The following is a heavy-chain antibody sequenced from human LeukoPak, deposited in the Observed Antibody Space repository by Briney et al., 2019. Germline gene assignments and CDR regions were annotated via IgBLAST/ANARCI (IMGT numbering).Heavy chain of an antibody. V-gene: IGHV3-7*01. CDR1: KITFSSYW. Sequence: GGSLRLSCAASKITFSSYWVSWVRQAPGKGLEWLANIRQDGSERYYVDSVKGRFTISRDNAKNSLYLQMNSLRAEDTAVYYCARGGRWLQWGDFDYWGQGTLVTVSS. J-gene: IGHJ4*02. CDR3: ARGGRWLQWGDFDY. D-gene: IGHD3-16*01. CDR2: IRQDGSER.